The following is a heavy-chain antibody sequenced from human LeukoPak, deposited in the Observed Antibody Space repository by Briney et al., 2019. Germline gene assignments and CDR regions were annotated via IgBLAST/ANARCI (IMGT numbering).Heavy chain of an antibody. CDR2: IYYSGST. CDR3: AAFSSSWPDGKFDY. Sequence: PSETLPLTCTVSGGSISSYYWSWIRQPPGKGLEWIGYIYYSGSTNYNPSLKSRVTISVDTSKNQFSLKLSSVTAADTAVYYCAAFSSSWPDGKFDYWGQGTLVTVSS. CDR1: GGSISSYY. J-gene: IGHJ4*02. D-gene: IGHD6-13*01. V-gene: IGHV4-59*01.